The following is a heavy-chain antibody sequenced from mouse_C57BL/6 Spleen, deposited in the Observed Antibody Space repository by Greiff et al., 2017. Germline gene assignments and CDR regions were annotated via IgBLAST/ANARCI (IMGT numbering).Heavy chain of an antibody. CDR2: ILPGSGST. J-gene: IGHJ3*01. CDR1: GYTFTGYW. Sequence: VQLQQSGAELMKPGASVKLSCKATGYTFTGYWIEWVKQRPGHGLEWIGEILPGSGSTNYNEKFKGKATFTAETSSNTAYMQLSSLTTEDSAIYSGASGDYYGSCAGFAYWGQGTLVTVSA. CDR3: ASGDYYGSCAGFAY. D-gene: IGHD1-1*01. V-gene: IGHV1-9*01.